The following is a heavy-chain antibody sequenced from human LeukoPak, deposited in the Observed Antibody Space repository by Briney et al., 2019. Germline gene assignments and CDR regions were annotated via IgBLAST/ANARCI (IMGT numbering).Heavy chain of an antibody. J-gene: IGHJ4*02. Sequence: GESLRLSCAASGFTFSSYAMHWVRQAPGKGLDWVAVISYDGRNKYYADSVKGRFTISRDNYKNTLYLQMNSLRAEDTAVYYCAREVERRFDYWGQGTLVTVSS. D-gene: IGHD1-1*01. CDR1: GFTFSSYA. V-gene: IGHV3-30*04. CDR2: ISYDGRNK. CDR3: AREVERRFDY.